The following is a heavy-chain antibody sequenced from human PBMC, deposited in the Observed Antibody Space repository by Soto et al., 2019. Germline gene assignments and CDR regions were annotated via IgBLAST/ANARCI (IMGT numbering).Heavy chain of an antibody. CDR3: ARATYSNAWYRFDL. CDR2: IKHDGSVQ. V-gene: IGHV3-7*03. D-gene: IGHD4-4*01. J-gene: IGHJ4*02. Sequence: VGSLRLSCEASGFTFSGYWMSWVRQAPGKGLGWVADIKHDGSVQYYVDSVKGRFTISRDNAKKLLFLQMNGLRAEDTALYYCARATYSNAWYRFDLWGQGTLVTVSS. CDR1: GFTFSGYW.